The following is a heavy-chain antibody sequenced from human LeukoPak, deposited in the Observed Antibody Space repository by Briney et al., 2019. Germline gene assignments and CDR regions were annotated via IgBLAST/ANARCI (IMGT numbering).Heavy chain of an antibody. D-gene: IGHD1-26*01. Sequence: AGGSLRLSCAASGFTFSSYEMNWVRQAPGKGLEWVSYISSSGSTIYYADSVKGRFTISRDNAKNSLYLQMNSLRTEDTAVYYCARDAPVQGELPDYWGQGTLVTVSS. CDR2: ISSSGSTI. V-gene: IGHV3-48*03. CDR1: GFTFSSYE. J-gene: IGHJ4*02. CDR3: ARDAPVQGELPDY.